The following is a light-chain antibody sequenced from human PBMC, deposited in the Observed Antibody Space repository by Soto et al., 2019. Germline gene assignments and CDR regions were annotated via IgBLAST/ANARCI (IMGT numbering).Light chain of an antibody. Sequence: QSVLTQPASVSGSPGQSITISCTGTSSDVGSYNLVSWYQQHPGKAPKLMIYEVSKRPSGVSNRFSGSKSGNTASLTISGLQAEDEADYYCCSYAASSTLVFGGGTKVTVL. V-gene: IGLV2-23*02. J-gene: IGLJ3*02. CDR2: EVS. CDR3: CSYAASSTLV. CDR1: SSDVGSYNL.